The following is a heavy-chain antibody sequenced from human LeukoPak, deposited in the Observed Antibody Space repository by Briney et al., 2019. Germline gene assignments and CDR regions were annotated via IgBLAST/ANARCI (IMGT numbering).Heavy chain of an antibody. CDR3: ARGVDYGDYCFDY. Sequence: GASVKVSCKASGYTFTSYDINWVRQATGQGLEWMGWMSPNSGNTGYAQKFQGRVTITRNTSISTAYMELSILRSEDTAVYYCARGVDYGDYCFDYWGQGTLVTVSS. CDR1: GYTFTSYD. V-gene: IGHV1-8*03. CDR2: MSPNSGNT. J-gene: IGHJ4*02. D-gene: IGHD4-17*01.